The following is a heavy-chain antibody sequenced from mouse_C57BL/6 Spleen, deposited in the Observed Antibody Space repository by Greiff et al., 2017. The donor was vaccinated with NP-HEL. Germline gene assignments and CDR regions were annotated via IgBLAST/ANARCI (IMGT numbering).Heavy chain of an antibody. D-gene: IGHD2-4*01. CDR3: ARGASKGLRREYYYAMDY. CDR2: IDPEDGET. V-gene: IGHV14-2*01. CDR1: GFNIKDYY. J-gene: IGHJ4*01. Sequence: VQLQQSGAELVKPGASVKLSCTASGFNIKDYYMHWVKQRTEQGLEWIGRIDPEDGETKYAPKFQGKATITADTSSNTAYLQLSSLTSEDTAVYYCARGASKGLRREYYYAMDYWGQGTSVTVSS.